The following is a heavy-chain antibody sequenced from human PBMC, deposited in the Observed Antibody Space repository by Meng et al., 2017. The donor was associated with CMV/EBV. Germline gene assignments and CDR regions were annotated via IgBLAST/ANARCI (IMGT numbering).Heavy chain of an antibody. J-gene: IGHJ6*02. Sequence: ASVKVSCKASGYTFTGYYMHWVRQAPGQGLEWMGWINPNSGGTNHAQKFQGRVTMTRDTSISTAYMELSRLRSDDTAVYYGAFRDLYYGMDVWGQGTTVTVSS. CDR2: INPNSGGT. V-gene: IGHV1-2*02. CDR3: AFRDLYYGMDV. CDR1: GYTFTGYY.